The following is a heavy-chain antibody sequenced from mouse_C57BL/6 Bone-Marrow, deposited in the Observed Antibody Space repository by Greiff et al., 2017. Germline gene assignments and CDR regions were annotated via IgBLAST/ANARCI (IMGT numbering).Heavy chain of an antibody. CDR2: IHPNSGST. CDR1: GYTFTSYW. D-gene: IGHD1-1*01. CDR3: ARWYYYPYAMDY. Sequence: QVQLQQPGAELVKPGASVKLSCKASGYTFTSYWMHWVKQRPGQGLEWIGMIHPNSGSTNYNEKFKSKATLTVDKSSSTAYMQLSSLTSEDSAVYYCARWYYYPYAMDYWGQGTSVTVSS. J-gene: IGHJ4*01. V-gene: IGHV1-64*01.